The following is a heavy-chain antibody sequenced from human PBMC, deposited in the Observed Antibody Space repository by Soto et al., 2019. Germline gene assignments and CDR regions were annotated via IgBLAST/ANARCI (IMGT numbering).Heavy chain of an antibody. D-gene: IGHD5-18*01. CDR1: GFTFSSYA. V-gene: IGHV3-30-3*01. CDR2: ISYDGSNK. J-gene: IGHJ4*02. CDR3: ARDVQPGRTGPALYFDY. Sequence: GGSLRLSCAASGFTFSSYAMHWVRQAPGKGLEWVAVISYDGSNKYYADSVKGRFTISRDNSKNTLYLQMNSLRAEDTAVYYCARDVQPGRTGPALYFDYWGQGTLVTVSS.